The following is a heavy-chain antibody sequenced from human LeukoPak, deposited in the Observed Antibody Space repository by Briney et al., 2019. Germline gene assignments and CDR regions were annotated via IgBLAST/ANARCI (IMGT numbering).Heavy chain of an antibody. CDR3: ARAAAGTVAEYFQH. V-gene: IGHV1-18*01. CDR1: GYTFTSYG. Sequence: GASVKVSCKASGYTFTSYGISWVRQAPGQGLEWMGWISAYNGNTNYAQKLQGRVTMTTDTSTSTAYMELRSLRSDDTAVYYCARAAAGTVAEYFQHWGQGTLVTVSS. D-gene: IGHD6-13*01. CDR2: ISAYNGNT. J-gene: IGHJ1*01.